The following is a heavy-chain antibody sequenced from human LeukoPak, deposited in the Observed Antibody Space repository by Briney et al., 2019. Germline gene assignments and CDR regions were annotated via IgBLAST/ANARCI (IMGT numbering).Heavy chain of an antibody. CDR2: MNPNSGNT. CDR1: GYTFTSYD. D-gene: IGHD3-9*01. Sequence: ASVKVSCKASGYTFTSYDINWVRQATGQGLEWMGWMNPNSGNTGYAQKFQGRVTITRNTSISTAYMELSSLRSEDTAVYYCARAPKGYDILTGPYPMDVWGKGTTVTVSS. J-gene: IGHJ6*03. V-gene: IGHV1-8*03. CDR3: ARAPKGYDILTGPYPMDV.